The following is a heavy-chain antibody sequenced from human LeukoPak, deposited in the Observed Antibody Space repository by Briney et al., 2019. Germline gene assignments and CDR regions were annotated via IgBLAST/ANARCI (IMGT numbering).Heavy chain of an antibody. CDR3: ARGGGRGGPWYFDL. D-gene: IGHD3-16*01. V-gene: IGHV3-53*01. CDR2: IYSGGST. Sequence: GGSLRLSCAASGFTFSNAWMSWVRLAPGKGLEWVSVIYSGGSTYYADSVNGRFTISRDNSKNTLCLQMNSLRAEDTAVYYCARGGGRGGPWYFDLWGRGTLVTVSS. J-gene: IGHJ2*01. CDR1: GFTFSNAW.